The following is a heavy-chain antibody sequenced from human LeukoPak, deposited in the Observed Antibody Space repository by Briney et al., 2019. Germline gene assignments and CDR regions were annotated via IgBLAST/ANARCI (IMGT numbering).Heavy chain of an antibody. D-gene: IGHD3-10*01. CDR3: ARGSRLVRGVTSRRNYYFDY. CDR2: MNPNSGNT. V-gene: IGHV1-8*01. CDR1: GYTFNSYD. Sequence: ASVKVSCKASGYTFNSYDINWVRQATGQGLEWMGWMNPNSGNTGYAQKFQGRVTMTRNTSISTAYMELSSLRSEDTAVYYCARGSRLVRGVTSRRNYYFDYWGQGTLVTVSS. J-gene: IGHJ4*02.